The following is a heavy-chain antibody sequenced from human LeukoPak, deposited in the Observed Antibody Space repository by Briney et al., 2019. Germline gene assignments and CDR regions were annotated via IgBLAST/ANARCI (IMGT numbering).Heavy chain of an antibody. CDR2: IYHSGST. V-gene: IGHV4-59*08. D-gene: IGHD6-13*01. Sequence: PSETLSLTCTLSGGSISSYYWSWIRQPPGKGLEWIGYIYHSGSTNYNPSLKSRVTISVDTSKNQFSLKLSSVTAADTAVYYCARGVLTGYSSSWFDYWGQGTLVTVSS. CDR1: GGSISSYY. J-gene: IGHJ5*01. CDR3: ARGVLTGYSSSWFDY.